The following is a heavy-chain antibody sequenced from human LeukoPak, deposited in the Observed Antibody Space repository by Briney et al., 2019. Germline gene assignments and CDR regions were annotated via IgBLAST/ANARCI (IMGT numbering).Heavy chain of an antibody. CDR2: INHSGST. D-gene: IGHD3-3*01. J-gene: IGHJ5*02. CDR1: GFTFSSYA. Sequence: GSLRLSCAASGFTFSSYAMSWIRQPPGKGLEWIGEINHSGSTNYNPSLKSRVTISVDTSKNQFSLKLSSVTAADTAVYYCARGQRVTIFGVVLPRWFDPWGQGTLVTVSS. V-gene: IGHV4-34*01. CDR3: ARGQRVTIFGVVLPRWFDP.